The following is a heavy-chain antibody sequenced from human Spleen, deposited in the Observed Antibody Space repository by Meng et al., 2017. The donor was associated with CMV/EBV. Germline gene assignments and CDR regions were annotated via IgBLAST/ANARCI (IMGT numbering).Heavy chain of an antibody. CDR2: INQSGST. CDR3: ARGVGADFQH. D-gene: IGHD1-26*01. Sequence: SETLSLTCAVYGGHFSGYYWSWIRQPPGKGLEWTGEINQSGSTKYNPTLKSRVTISLDTSKNQFSLKLSPVTAADTAVYYCARGVGADFQHWGQGTLVTVSS. V-gene: IGHV4-34*01. J-gene: IGHJ1*01. CDR1: GGHFSGYY.